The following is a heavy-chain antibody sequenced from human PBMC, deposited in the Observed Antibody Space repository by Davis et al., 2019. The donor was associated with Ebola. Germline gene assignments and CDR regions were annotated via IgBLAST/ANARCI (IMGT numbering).Heavy chain of an antibody. J-gene: IGHJ4*02. CDR1: GYTFTSHA. CDR2: INAGNGNT. V-gene: IGHV1-3*01. Sequence: ASVKVSCKASGYTFTSHAMHWVRQAPGQRLEWMGWINAGNGNTKYSQKFQGRVTITRDTSASTAYMELSSLRSEDTAVYYCARGVAAADYYFDYWGQGTLVTVSS. CDR3: ARGVAAADYYFDY. D-gene: IGHD6-13*01.